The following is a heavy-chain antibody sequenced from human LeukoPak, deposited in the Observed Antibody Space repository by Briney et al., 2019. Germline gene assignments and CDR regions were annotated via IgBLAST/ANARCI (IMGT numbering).Heavy chain of an antibody. V-gene: IGHV1-18*01. CDR3: ARFALFYYDSSGWGGYDAFDI. CDR1: GYTFTSYG. D-gene: IGHD3-22*01. J-gene: IGHJ3*02. CDR2: ISAYNGNT. Sequence: ASAKVSCKASGYTFTSYGISWVRQAPGQGLEWMGWISAYNGNTNYAQKLQGRVTMTTDTSTSTAYMELRSLRSDDTAVYYCARFALFYYDSSGWGGYDAFDIWGQGTMVTVSS.